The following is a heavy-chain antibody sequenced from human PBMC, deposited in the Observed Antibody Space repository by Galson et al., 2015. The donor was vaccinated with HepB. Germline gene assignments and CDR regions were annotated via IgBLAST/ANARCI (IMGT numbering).Heavy chain of an antibody. CDR1: GGTFNSNA. V-gene: IGHV1-69*04. CDR2: IIPILGIV. D-gene: IGHD3-9*01. J-gene: IGHJ4*02. CDR3: CIGHPANYYEILS. Sequence: SVKVSCKASGGTFNSNAISWVRQAPGQGLEWMGRIIPILGIVNYAQKFQGRVRITADKSTTTAYMELSSLRSEDTAVYFCCIGHPANYYEILSWGQGTLVTVAS.